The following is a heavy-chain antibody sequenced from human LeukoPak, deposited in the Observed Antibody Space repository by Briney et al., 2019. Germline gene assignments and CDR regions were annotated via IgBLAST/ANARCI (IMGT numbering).Heavy chain of an antibody. V-gene: IGHV1-8*01. CDR2: MNPNSGNT. D-gene: IGHD1-26*01. CDR3: AKDTDSGSYASFDY. J-gene: IGHJ4*02. CDR1: GYTFTSYG. Sequence: ASVKVSCKASGYTFTSYGINWVRQATGQGLEWMGWMNPNSGNTGYAQKFQGRVTMTRNTSISTAYMELSSLRSEDTAVYYCAKDTDSGSYASFDYWGQGTLVTVSS.